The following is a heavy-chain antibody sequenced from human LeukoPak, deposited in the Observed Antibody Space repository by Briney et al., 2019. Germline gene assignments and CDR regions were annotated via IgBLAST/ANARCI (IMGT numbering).Heavy chain of an antibody. CDR1: GFTFSTYW. D-gene: IGHD3-16*01. V-gene: IGHV3-7*01. CDR3: AKGKDYDYVWGSYKARGYYFDY. Sequence: GGSLRLSCAASGFTFSTYWMSWVRQAPGKGLEWVANIKQDGSEKYYLDSVKGRFTISRDNSKNTLYLQMNSLRAEDTAVYYCAKGKDYDYVWGSYKARGYYFDYWGQGTLVTVSS. J-gene: IGHJ4*02. CDR2: IKQDGSEK.